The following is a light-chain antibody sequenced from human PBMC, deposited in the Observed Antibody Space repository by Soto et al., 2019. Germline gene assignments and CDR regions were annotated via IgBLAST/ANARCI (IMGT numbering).Light chain of an antibody. CDR2: AAS. J-gene: IGKJ1*01. V-gene: IGKV1-39*01. Sequence: DKQMTQSPPSLSASVEDRVTITCRASQSLSTYLNWYQQKPGQAPKLLIYAASTLQSGVPSRFSGSGSGTDFTLIISSLQPEDFATYYCQQCYRTPQTFGPGTKVDIK. CDR1: QSLSTY. CDR3: QQCYRTPQT.